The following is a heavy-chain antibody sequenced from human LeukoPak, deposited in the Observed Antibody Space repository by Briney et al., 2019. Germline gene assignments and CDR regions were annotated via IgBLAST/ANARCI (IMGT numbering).Heavy chain of an antibody. D-gene: IGHD3-3*01. J-gene: IGHJ4*02. CDR3: ARDPGRFAAWSGRYFDY. Sequence: PGGSLRLSCAASGFTFSSYWMSWVRQAPGKGLERVANIKQDGSEKYYVDSVKGRFTIPRDNAKNSLYLQMNSLRAEDTAVYYCARDPGRFAAWSGRYFDYWGQGTLVTVSS. CDR1: GFTFSSYW. V-gene: IGHV3-7*01. CDR2: IKQDGSEK.